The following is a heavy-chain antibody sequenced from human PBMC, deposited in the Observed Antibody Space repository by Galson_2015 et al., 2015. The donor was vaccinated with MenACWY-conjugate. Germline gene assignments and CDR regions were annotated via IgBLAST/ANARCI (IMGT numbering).Heavy chain of an antibody. Sequence: SLRLSCAASGFTFSGTSMHWVRQASGKGLEWVGRIRSKTNSYATSYAASVKGRFTVSRDDSKSTAYLQMNSLKTEDTAVYYCVRYCGSTGCPPYSYYGMDVWGQGTTVTVSS. CDR3: VRYCGSTGCPPYSYYGMDV. J-gene: IGHJ6*02. V-gene: IGHV3-73*01. CDR2: IRSKTNSYAT. CDR1: GFTFSGTS. D-gene: IGHD2-2*01.